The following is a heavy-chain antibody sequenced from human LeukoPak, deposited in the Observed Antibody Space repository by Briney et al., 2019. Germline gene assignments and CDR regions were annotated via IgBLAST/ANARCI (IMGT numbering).Heavy chain of an antibody. D-gene: IGHD2-2*01. J-gene: IGHJ6*04. V-gene: IGHV3-7*03. Sequence: GGSLRISCAASGFTFSNYWMTWVRQAPGKGLEWVANIKPDGSAQYYADSVRGRFTISRDNSKKMLYLQMDSLRAEDTAVYYCAKDYAGYCSTTSCGISDVWGKGTTVTVSS. CDR3: AKDYAGYCSTTSCGISDV. CDR2: IKPDGSAQ. CDR1: GFTFSNYW.